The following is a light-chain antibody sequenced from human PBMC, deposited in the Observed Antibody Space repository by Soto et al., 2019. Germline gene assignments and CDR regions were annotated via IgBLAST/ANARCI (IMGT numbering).Light chain of an antibody. CDR3: QSYDSSLRGWV. CDR2: GNS. CDR1: SSNIGAGYN. V-gene: IGLV1-40*01. J-gene: IGLJ3*02. Sequence: QSVLTQPPSVSGSPGQRVTISCTGSSSNIGAGYNVHWYQQLPRTAPKLLIYGNSNRPSGVPERFSGSKSGTSASLAITGLEAADEAAYYCQSYDSSLRGWVFGGGTKLTVL.